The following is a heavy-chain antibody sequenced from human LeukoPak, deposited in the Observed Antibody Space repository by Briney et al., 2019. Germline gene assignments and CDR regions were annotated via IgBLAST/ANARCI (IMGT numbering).Heavy chain of an antibody. D-gene: IGHD2-15*01. CDR1: GGSISSSSYY. J-gene: IGHJ5*02. CDR2: IYYSGST. CDR3: ARTQENCSGGSCYWDNWFDP. V-gene: IGHV4-39*01. Sequence: SETLSLTCTVSGGSISSSSYYWGWIRQPPGKGLEWIGSIYYSGSTYYNPSLKSRVTISVDTSKNQFSLKLSSVTAADTAVYYCARTQENCSGGSCYWDNWFDPWGQGTLVTVSS.